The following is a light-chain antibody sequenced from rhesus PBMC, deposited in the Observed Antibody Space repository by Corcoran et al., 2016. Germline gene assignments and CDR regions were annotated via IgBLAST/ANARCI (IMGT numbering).Light chain of an antibody. CDR2: AAS. Sequence: DIQMTQSPSALSAAVGDRVTISCRASQNIYSNLARYQQKPGKAPKFLIYAASSLQTGIPSRFSGSGSGTDFTLTISSLQPEDSASYYCQHYYGTPLTFGGGTKVELK. CDR3: QHYYGTPLT. J-gene: IGKJ4*01. CDR1: QNIYSN. V-gene: IGKV1S12*01.